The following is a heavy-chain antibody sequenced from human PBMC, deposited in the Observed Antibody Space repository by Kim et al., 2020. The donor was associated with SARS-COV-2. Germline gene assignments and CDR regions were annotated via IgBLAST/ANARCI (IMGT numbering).Heavy chain of an antibody. CDR1: GFTFSSYA. Sequence: GGSLRLSCAASGFTFSSYAMHWVRQAPGKGLEWVAVISYDGSNKYYADSVKGRFTISRDNSKNTLYLQMNSLRAEDTAVYYCARDAHDYYDSSGSLGYWG. D-gene: IGHD3-22*01. CDR2: ISYDGSNK. CDR3: ARDAHDYYDSSGSLGY. V-gene: IGHV3-30*04. J-gene: IGHJ4*01.